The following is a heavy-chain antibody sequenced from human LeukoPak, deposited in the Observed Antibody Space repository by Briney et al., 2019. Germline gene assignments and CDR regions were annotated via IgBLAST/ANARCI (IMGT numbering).Heavy chain of an antibody. V-gene: IGHV4-30-4*01. D-gene: IGHD5-18*01. CDR2: IYYSGST. CDR1: GGSISSGDYY. J-gene: IGHJ4*02. CDR3: ARDAGYSYGPNDS. Sequence: SQTLSLTSTVSGGSISSGDYYWSWIRQPPGKGLEWIGYIYYSGSTYYNPSLKSRVTISVDTSKNQFSLKLSSVTAADTAVYYCARDAGYSYGPNDSWGQGTLVTVSS.